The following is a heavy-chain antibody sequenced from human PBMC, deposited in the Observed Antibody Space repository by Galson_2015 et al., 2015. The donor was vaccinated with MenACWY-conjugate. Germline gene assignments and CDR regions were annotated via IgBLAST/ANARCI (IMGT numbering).Heavy chain of an antibody. J-gene: IGHJ5*02. CDR2: IYYSGST. V-gene: IGHV4-39*07. D-gene: IGHD7-27*01. Sequence: LSLTCTVSGGSISRTAYYWGWIRQPPGKGLEWIGSIYYSGSTYYNPSLKSRVTMSVDTSKNQFSLNLSSVTAADTAVYYCARDRWGYWFDPWGQGTRVTVSS. CDR3: ARDRWGYWFDP. CDR1: GGSISRTAYY.